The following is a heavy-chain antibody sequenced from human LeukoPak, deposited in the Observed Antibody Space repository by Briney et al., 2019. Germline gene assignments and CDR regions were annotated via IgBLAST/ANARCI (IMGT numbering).Heavy chain of an antibody. CDR3: ARGLNYDLSL. V-gene: IGHV4-4*02. CDR2: IYYGGST. Sequence: SETLSLTCTVSGGSISSPNWWTWVRQPPGKGLEWIGEIYYGGSTNYNPSLKSRVTISVDTSNNEFSLELSSVTAADTAVYYCARGLNYDLSLWGQGALVTVSS. J-gene: IGHJ4*02. CDR1: GGSISSPNW. D-gene: IGHD3-3*01.